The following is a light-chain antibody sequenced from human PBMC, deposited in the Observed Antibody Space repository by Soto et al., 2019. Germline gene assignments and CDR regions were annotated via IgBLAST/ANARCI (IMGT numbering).Light chain of an antibody. CDR1: ESICNW. J-gene: IGKJ2*01. CDR3: QQYYCGYT. CDR2: KAS. V-gene: IGKV1-5*03. Sequence: DIRMTQSPSTLSASVGDRVTITCRATESICNWLAWYQQKPGKAPKLLIYKASSSESGAPARFSGSGSGTEFTLSITGLLPEDFATYDCQQYYCGYTFGQGTQLEIK.